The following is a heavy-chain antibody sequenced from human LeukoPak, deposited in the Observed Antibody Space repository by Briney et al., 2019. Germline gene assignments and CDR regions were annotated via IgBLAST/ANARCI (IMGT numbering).Heavy chain of an antibody. Sequence: ASVKVSCKVSGYTLTELSMHWVRQAPGKGLEWMGGFDPEDDETIYAQKFQGRVTMTEDTSTDTAYMELSSLRSEDTAVYYCATAYDYVWGSPNLDYWGQGTLVTVSS. V-gene: IGHV1-24*01. CDR3: ATAYDYVWGSPNLDY. J-gene: IGHJ4*02. CDR2: FDPEDDET. D-gene: IGHD3-16*01. CDR1: GYTLTELS.